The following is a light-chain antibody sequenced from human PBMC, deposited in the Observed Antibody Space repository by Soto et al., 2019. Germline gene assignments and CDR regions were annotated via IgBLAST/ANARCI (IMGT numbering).Light chain of an antibody. J-gene: IGKJ1*01. Sequence: EIVMTQSPATLSVSPGERATLSCRASQSVSSTLAWYQQKPGQAPGLLIYGASTRATGIPARFSGSGSGTEFTLTTSSLQSDDVAVYYCQQYNNRWTFGQGTKV. V-gene: IGKV3-15*01. CDR1: QSVSST. CDR2: GAS. CDR3: QQYNNRWT.